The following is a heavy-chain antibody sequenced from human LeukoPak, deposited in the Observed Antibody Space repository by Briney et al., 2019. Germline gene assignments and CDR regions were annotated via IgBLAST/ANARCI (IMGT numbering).Heavy chain of an antibody. CDR3: GTEGWNRPIDY. J-gene: IGHJ4*02. CDR2: ISYDGSKA. CDR1: GFTFSTYG. V-gene: IGHV3-30*03. Sequence: GGSLRLSCAASGFTFSTYGMHWVRQAPGKGLEWVAVISYDGSKAYYADSVKGRFTISRDNSKHTLYLQMNSLRAEDTAVYYCGTEGWNRPIDYWGQGTLVTVSS. D-gene: IGHD1-1*01.